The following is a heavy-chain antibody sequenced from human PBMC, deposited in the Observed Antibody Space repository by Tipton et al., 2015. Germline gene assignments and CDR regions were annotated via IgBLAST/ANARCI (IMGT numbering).Heavy chain of an antibody. CDR2: IDWNGGRT. J-gene: IGHJ4*02. D-gene: IGHD6-13*01. Sequence: SLRLSCAASGFTFDDYGMTWVRQVPGKGLEWVAGIDWNGGRTGYAGSVKGRFIISRDNAQNSLFLQMNSLTAEDTAFYYCAREGSSWYFGVYWGQGTLVSVSS. CDR1: GFTFDDYG. CDR3: AREGSSWYFGVY. V-gene: IGHV3-20*04.